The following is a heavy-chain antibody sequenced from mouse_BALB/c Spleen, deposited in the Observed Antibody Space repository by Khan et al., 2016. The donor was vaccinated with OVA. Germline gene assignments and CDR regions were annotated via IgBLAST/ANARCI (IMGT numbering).Heavy chain of an antibody. D-gene: IGHD2-14*01. CDR1: GYTFTTYT. CDR3: AKEGAYYRSDGWFAY. J-gene: IGHJ3*01. CDR2: IIPSTDYT. Sequence: QVRLQQSGAELARPGAPVKMSCKASGYTFTTYTIHWVKQRPGQGLEWIGYIIPSTDYTTYNQKFKDKATLTADKSSSTAYMQLSSLTSDDSAVYYCAKEGAYYRSDGWFAYWGQGTLVTVSA. V-gene: IGHV1-4*01.